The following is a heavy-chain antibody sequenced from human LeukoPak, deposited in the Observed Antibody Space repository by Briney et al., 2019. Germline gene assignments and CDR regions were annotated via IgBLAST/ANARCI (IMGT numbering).Heavy chain of an antibody. CDR2: ISSSGSTI. CDR3: ARAHHRRSYYDILTGYYASPRPLDY. CDR1: GFTFSSYE. D-gene: IGHD3-9*01. J-gene: IGHJ4*02. V-gene: IGHV3-48*03. Sequence: PGGSLRLSCAASGFTFSSYEMNWVRQAPGKGLEWVSYISSSGSTIYYADSVKGRFTISRDNAKNSLYLQMNSLRAEDTAVYYCARAHHRRSYYDILTGYYASPRPLDYWGQGTLVTVS.